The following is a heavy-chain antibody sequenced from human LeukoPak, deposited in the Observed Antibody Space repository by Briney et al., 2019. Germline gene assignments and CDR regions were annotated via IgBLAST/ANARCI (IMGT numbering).Heavy chain of an antibody. Sequence: GGSLRLSCAASGFTVRSNYMSWVRQAPGKGLEWVSVIYSGGSTYYADSVRGRFTVSRDNAKNSLYLQMNSLTTEDTALYYCAKARWEPNFDYWGQGTLVTVSS. CDR2: IYSGGST. CDR3: AKARWEPNFDY. D-gene: IGHD1-26*01. CDR1: GFTVRSNY. J-gene: IGHJ4*02. V-gene: IGHV3-53*05.